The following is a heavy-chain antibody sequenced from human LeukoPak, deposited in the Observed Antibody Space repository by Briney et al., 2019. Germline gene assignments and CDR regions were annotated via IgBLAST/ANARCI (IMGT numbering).Heavy chain of an antibody. CDR1: GGSISSSSYY. D-gene: IGHD3-16*01. J-gene: IGHJ4*02. CDR2: INHSGST. V-gene: IGHV4-39*07. CDR3: ARDGMGFDY. Sequence: SETLSLTCTVSGGSISSSSYYWGWIRQPPGKGLEWIGEINHSGSTNYNPPLKSRVTISVDTSKNQLSLKLSSVTAADTAVYYCARDGMGFDYWGQGTLVTVSS.